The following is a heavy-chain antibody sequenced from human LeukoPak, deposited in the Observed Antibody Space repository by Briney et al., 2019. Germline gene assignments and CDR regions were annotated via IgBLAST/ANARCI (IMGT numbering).Heavy chain of an antibody. D-gene: IGHD3-10*01. Sequence: ASVKVSCKASGYTFTSYGISWVRQAPGQGLEWMGWISAYNGNTKYSQKFQGRVTITRDTSASTVYMELSSLRSEDTAVYYCAMYGSGFGDGVQVTLVTVSS. CDR3: AMYGSGFGD. CDR2: ISAYNGNT. CDR1: GYTFTSYG. J-gene: IGHJ4*02. V-gene: IGHV1-18*01.